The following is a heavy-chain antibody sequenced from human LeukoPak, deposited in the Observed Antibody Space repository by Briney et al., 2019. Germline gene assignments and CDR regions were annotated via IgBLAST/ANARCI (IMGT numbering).Heavy chain of an antibody. J-gene: IGHJ4*02. CDR3: ARKNAAVSDY. Sequence: GGSLRLSCAASGFTFSSYAMSWVRQAPGKGVEWVSAISGSGGSTYYADSVKGRFTISRDDSKNTLYLQMNSLRAEDTAVYYCARKNAAVSDYWGQGTLVTVSS. V-gene: IGHV3-23*01. CDR2: ISGSGGST. CDR1: GFTFSSYA. D-gene: IGHD6-13*01.